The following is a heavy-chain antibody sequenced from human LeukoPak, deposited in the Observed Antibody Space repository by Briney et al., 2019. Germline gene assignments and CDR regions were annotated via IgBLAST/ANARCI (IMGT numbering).Heavy chain of an antibody. D-gene: IGHD2-2*01. CDR2: IYHSGST. Sequence: SETLSLTCAVSGGSISSSNWWSWVRQPPGKGLEWIGEIYHSGSTNYNPSLKRRVTISVDKSKNQFSLELSSVTAADTAVYYCATLGYCSSASCYATDLDYWGQGTLVTVSS. J-gene: IGHJ4*02. CDR1: GGSISSSNW. V-gene: IGHV4-4*02. CDR3: ATLGYCSSASCYATDLDY.